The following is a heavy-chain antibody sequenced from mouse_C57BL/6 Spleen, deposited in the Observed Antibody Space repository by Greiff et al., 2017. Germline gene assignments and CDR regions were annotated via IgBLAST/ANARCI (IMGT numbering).Heavy chain of an antibody. J-gene: IGHJ4*01. CDR2: IDPSDSYT. V-gene: IGHV1-69*01. CDR3: ARRDSNYFAMDY. Sequence: VQLQQPGAELVMPGASVKLSCKASGYTFTSYWMHWVKQRPGQGLEWIGEIDPSDSYTNYNQKFKGKSTLTVDKSSSTAYMQLSSLTSEDSAVYYCARRDSNYFAMDYWGQGTSVTVSS. D-gene: IGHD2-5*01. CDR1: GYTFTSYW.